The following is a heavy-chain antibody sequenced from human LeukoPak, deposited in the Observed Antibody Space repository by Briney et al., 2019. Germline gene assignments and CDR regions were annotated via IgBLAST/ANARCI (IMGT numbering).Heavy chain of an antibody. CDR3: ARSVVPAAKYYFDY. CDR1: GGSFSGYY. CDR2: INHSGST. J-gene: IGHJ4*02. D-gene: IGHD2-2*01. V-gene: IGHV4-34*01. Sequence: SETLSFTCAVYGGSFSGYYWSWIRQPPGKGLEWIGEINHSGSTNYNPSLKSRVTISVDTSKNQFSLKLSSVTAADTAVYYCARSVVPAAKYYFDYWGQGTLVTVSS.